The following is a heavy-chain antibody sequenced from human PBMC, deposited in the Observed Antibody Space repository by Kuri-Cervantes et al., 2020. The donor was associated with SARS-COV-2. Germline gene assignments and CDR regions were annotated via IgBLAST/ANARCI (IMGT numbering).Heavy chain of an antibody. V-gene: IGHV4-4*07. CDR3: ARGRRSDAVGVPPAYRDWYFDL. J-gene: IGHJ2*01. Sequence: SETLSLTCSVSGVAITTYYWSWIRQSAGKGLEYIGRVYTTGATNYNPSLKSRVTLSIDSSRNQFFLNLNSVTAADTALYYCARGRRSDAVGVPPAYRDWYFDLWGRGIRVTVSS. CDR1: GVAITTYY. D-gene: IGHD2-2*01. CDR2: VYTTGAT.